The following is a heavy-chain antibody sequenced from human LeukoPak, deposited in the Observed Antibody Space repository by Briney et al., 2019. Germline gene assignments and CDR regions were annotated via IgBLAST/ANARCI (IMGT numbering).Heavy chain of an antibody. J-gene: IGHJ4*02. CDR1: GYSFTSYW. D-gene: IGHD3-10*01. CDR2: IYPGDSDT. V-gene: IGHV5-51*01. CDR3: ARHRGSWFGEPQLDY. Sequence: GESLQISCKGSGYSFTSYWIGWVRQMPGKGLEWMGIIYPGDSDTRYSPSFQGQVTISADKPISTAYLQWSSLKASDTAMYYCARHRGSWFGEPQLDYWGQGTLVTVSS.